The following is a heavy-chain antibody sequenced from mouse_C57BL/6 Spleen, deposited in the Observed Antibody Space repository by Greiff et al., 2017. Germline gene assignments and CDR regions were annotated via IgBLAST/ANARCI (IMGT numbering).Heavy chain of an antibody. Sequence: QVHVKQSGAELVKPGASVKISCKASGYAFSSYWMNWVKQRPGKGLEWIGQIYPGDGDTNYNGKFKGTATLTADKSSSTAYMQLSSLTSEDSAVYFCASGDGYYEFAYWGQGTLVTVSA. CDR3: ASGDGYYEFAY. J-gene: IGHJ3*01. D-gene: IGHD2-3*01. CDR1: GYAFSSYW. CDR2: IYPGDGDT. V-gene: IGHV1-80*01.